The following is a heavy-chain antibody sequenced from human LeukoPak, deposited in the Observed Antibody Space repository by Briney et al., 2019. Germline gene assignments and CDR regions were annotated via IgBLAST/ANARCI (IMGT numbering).Heavy chain of an antibody. Sequence: PSETLSLTCTVSGGSISSYYWSWIRQPPGKGLEWIGYIYYSGSTNYNPSLKSRVTISVDTSKNQFSLKLSSVTAADTAVYYCARAGSSGWNKFYFDYWGQGTLVTVSS. V-gene: IGHV4-59*01. CDR1: GGSISSYY. CDR3: ARAGSSGWNKFYFDY. J-gene: IGHJ4*02. CDR2: IYYSGST. D-gene: IGHD6-19*01.